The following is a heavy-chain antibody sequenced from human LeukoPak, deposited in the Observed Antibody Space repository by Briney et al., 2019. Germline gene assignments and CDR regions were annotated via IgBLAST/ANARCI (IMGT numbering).Heavy chain of an antibody. CDR2: IDTSGSI. V-gene: IGHV4-4*07. CDR1: GGSISSYY. D-gene: IGHD3-10*01. CDR3: ARVKSSTRGPYYHYYMDV. Sequence: SETLSLTCTVSGGSISSYYWSWIRQPAREGLEWIWRIDTSGSIIYNPSLKSRVTISVDESKNQLSLKVSSVTAADTAVYYCARVKSSTRGPYYHYYMDVWGKGTTVIVSS. J-gene: IGHJ6*03.